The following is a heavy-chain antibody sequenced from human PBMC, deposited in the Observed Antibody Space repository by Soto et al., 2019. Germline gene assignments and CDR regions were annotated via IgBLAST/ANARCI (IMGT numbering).Heavy chain of an antibody. D-gene: IGHD3-9*01. CDR1: GFTFSSYA. Sequence: GGSLRLSCSASGFTFSSYAMHWVRQAPGKGLEYVSAISSNGGSTYYADSVKGRFTISRDNSKNTLYLQMSSLRAEDTAVYYCVKGRSLRYFDWLYGYWGQGTLVTVSS. V-gene: IGHV3-64D*08. CDR3: VKGRSLRYFDWLYGY. CDR2: ISSNGGST. J-gene: IGHJ4*02.